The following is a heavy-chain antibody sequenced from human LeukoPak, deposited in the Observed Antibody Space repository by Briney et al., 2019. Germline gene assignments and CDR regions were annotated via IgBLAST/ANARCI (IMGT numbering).Heavy chain of an antibody. CDR1: GFTFSSYS. D-gene: IGHD3-10*01. CDR3: ARGEAMVRGVASFDN. V-gene: IGHV3-21*01. Sequence: GGSLRLSCAASGFTFSSYSMNWVRQAPGKGLEWVSSISSSSSYIYYADSVKGRFTISRDNAKNSLYLQMNSLRAEDTAVYYCARGEAMVRGVASFDNWGQGTMVTVSS. CDR2: ISSSSSYI. J-gene: IGHJ3*02.